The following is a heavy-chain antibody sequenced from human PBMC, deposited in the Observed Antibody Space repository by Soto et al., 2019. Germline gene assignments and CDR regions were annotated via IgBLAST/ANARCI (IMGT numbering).Heavy chain of an antibody. CDR2: IIPIFGTA. V-gene: IGHV1-69*12. Sequence: QVQLVQSGAEVKKPGSSVKVSCKASGGTFSSYAISWVRQAPGQGLEWMGGIIPIFGTANYAQKFQGRVTITADESTTTAYMELSSPRSEDTAVYYCTGGYCRGGSCYPFDYWGQGTLVTVSS. CDR1: GGTFSSYA. J-gene: IGHJ4*02. CDR3: TGGYCRGGSCYPFDY. D-gene: IGHD2-15*01.